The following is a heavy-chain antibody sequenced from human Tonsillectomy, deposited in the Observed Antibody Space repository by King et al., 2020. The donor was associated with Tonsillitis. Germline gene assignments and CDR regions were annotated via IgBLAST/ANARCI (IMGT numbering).Heavy chain of an antibody. Sequence: QLQESGPGLVKPSETLSLTCTVSGYSISSGYYWGWIRQPPGKGLEWIGGIYHSGSTYYNPSLKSRVTISVDTSKNQFSLKLSSVTAADTAVYYCANGDVYWGQGTLVTVSS. CDR3: ANGDVY. V-gene: IGHV4-38-2*02. CDR2: IYHSGST. CDR1: GYSISSGYY. D-gene: IGHD3-10*01. J-gene: IGHJ4*02.